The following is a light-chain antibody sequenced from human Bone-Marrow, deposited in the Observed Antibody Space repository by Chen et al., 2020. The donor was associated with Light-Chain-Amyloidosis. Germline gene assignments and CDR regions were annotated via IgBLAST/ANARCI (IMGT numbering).Light chain of an antibody. CDR3: SSYTITNTLV. CDR2: EVT. CDR1: SSDVGGDNH. J-gene: IGLJ1*01. Sequence: QSALTQPASVSGSPGQSITISCPGTSSDVGGDNHVSWYHQHPAKAPKLMIYEVTNRPSWVPDRFSGSKSDNTASLTISGLQTEDEADYFCSSYTITNTLVFGSGTRVTVL. V-gene: IGLV2-14*01.